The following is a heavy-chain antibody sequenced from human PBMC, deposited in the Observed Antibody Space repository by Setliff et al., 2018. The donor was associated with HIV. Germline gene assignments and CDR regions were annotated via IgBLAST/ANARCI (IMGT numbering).Heavy chain of an antibody. V-gene: IGHV3-23*01. Sequence: PGGSLRLSCAASGFTVSSNYMSWVRQAPGKGLEWVSAISGSGGSTYYADSVKGRFTISRDNSKNTLYLQMNSLRAEDTAVYYCATLSSNWHLDYWGQGTLVTVSS. CDR2: ISGSGGST. CDR3: ATLSSNWHLDY. D-gene: IGHD6-13*01. CDR1: GFTVSSNY. J-gene: IGHJ4*02.